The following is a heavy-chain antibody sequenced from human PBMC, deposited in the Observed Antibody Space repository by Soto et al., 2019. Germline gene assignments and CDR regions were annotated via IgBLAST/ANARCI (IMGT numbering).Heavy chain of an antibody. CDR1: GGSFRGYF. CDR2: INDSGST. D-gene: IGHD3-16*01. CDR3: QGGDF. J-gene: IGHJ4*02. Sequence: SETLSLTCAVSGGSFRGYFWSWIRQSPDKGLEWIGEINDSGSTYYNPSFKSRLTISVDTSTSQISLRLTSVTAADSAVYYCQGGDFWGQGTRVTVSA. V-gene: IGHV4-34*01.